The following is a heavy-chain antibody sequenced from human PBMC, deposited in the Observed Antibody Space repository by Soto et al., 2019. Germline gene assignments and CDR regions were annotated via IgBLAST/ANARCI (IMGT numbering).Heavy chain of an antibody. Sequence: QVQLVQSGAEVKKPGSSVKVSCQVSGGTFSTYGITWVRQAPGQGLEWMGRIIPIHDIADYAQKFQGRVTITADRATNTAYMELSSLRSEDKAGYYCAGGANGVGSESAFDIWGQGTMVTVSS. CDR2: IIPIHDIA. V-gene: IGHV1-69*04. CDR3: AGGANGVGSESAFDI. CDR1: GGTFSTYG. J-gene: IGHJ3*02. D-gene: IGHD2-8*01.